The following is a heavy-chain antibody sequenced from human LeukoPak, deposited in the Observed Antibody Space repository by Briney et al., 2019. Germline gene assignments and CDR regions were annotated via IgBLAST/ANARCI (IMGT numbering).Heavy chain of an antibody. CDR2: ISSSGGTI. CDR1: GLTFSDYY. J-gene: IGHJ4*02. V-gene: IGHV3-11*01. Sequence: PGGSLRLSCAASGLTFSDYYMSWIRQTPGKGREWVSCISSSGGTIYYADSVKGRFPISRDNAKNSLYLQMNSLRAEDTAVYYCARDRDSNYRFDSWGQGTLVTVSS. CDR3: ARDRDSNYRFDS. D-gene: IGHD4-11*01.